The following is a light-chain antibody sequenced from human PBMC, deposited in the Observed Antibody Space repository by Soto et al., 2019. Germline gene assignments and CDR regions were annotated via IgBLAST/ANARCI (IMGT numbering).Light chain of an antibody. CDR1: QSVSSSY. CDR2: GAS. Sequence: EIVLTQSPGTLSLSPGERATLSCRASQSVSSSYVAWYQQKPGQAPRLLIYGASSRATGIPDRFSGSGSGTDFTLTISSLEPEDFAVYYCQQYGSSPETFGQGTKVDIK. J-gene: IGKJ1*01. V-gene: IGKV3-20*01. CDR3: QQYGSSPET.